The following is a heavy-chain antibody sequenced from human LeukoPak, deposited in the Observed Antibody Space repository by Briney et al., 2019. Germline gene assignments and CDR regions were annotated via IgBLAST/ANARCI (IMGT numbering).Heavy chain of an antibody. CDR3: ARHLSGTTTAHYFDF. V-gene: IGHV4-31*03. D-gene: IGHD1-1*01. CDR2: IYYSGGI. Sequence: PSETLSLTCTVSGGSISSGGYYWSWIRQHPGKGLEWIGYIYYSGGIYYNPSLKSRVTISVDTSKNQFSLKLYSVTASDAAIYYCARHLSGTTTAHYFDFWGQGTLVAVSS. CDR1: GGSISSGGYY. J-gene: IGHJ4*02.